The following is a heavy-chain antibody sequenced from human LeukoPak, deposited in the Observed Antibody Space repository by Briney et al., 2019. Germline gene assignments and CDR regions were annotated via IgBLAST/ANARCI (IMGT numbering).Heavy chain of an antibody. J-gene: IGHJ3*02. CDR1: NDSITRYY. CDR3: ARGGVLGQSAFDI. Sequence: SETLSLTCTVSNDSITRYYWTWIRQPPGKGLEYIGYVFYSGSTNYNPSLKSRITISVDTSKSHFSLRLTSVTAADTAIYYYARGGVLGQSAFDIWGHGTLVTVSS. V-gene: IGHV4-59*01. CDR2: VFYSGST. D-gene: IGHD3-10*01.